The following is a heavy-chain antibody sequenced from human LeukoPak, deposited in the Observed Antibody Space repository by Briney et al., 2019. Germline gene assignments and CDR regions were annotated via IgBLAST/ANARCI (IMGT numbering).Heavy chain of an antibody. D-gene: IGHD2-2*01. V-gene: IGHV4-59*01. CDR1: GGSISSYY. CDR2: IHYSGST. J-gene: IGHJ6*03. Sequence: PSETLSLTCTVSGGSISSYYWSWIRQPPGKGLEWIGYIHYSGSTNYNPSLKSRVTISVDTSKNQFSLKLSSVTAADTAVYYCARYNYCSSTSCYYYYYYMDVWAKGPRSPSP. CDR3: ARYNYCSSTSCYYYYYYMDV.